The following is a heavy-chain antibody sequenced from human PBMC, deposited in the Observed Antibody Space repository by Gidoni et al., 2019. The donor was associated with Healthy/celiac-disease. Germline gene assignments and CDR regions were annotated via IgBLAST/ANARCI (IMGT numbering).Heavy chain of an antibody. CDR2: ISSSSSYT. Sequence: QVQLVESGGGLVKPGGSLRLSCAASGFTFSDYYMSWIRQAPGKGLEWVSYISSSSSYTNYADSVKGRFTISRDNAKNSLYLQMNSLRAEDTAVYYCARVEDSSGTKGAFDIWGQGTMVTVSS. CDR1: GFTFSDYY. CDR3: ARVEDSSGTKGAFDI. V-gene: IGHV3-11*06. J-gene: IGHJ3*02. D-gene: IGHD3-22*01.